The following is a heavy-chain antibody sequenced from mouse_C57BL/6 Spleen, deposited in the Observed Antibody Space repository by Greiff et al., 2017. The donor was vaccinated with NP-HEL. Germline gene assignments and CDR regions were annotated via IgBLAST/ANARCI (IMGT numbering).Heavy chain of an antibody. CDR2: INPNNGGT. Sequence: VQLQQSGPELVKPGASVKISCKASGYTFTDYNMDWVKQSHGKSLEWIGDINPNNGGTIYNQKFKGKATLTVDKSSSTAYLGLRSLTSADTAVYYCSRSHLRNVFAYWGQGTLVTVSA. CDR1: GYTFTDYN. CDR3: SRSHLRNVFAY. J-gene: IGHJ3*01. V-gene: IGHV1-18*01.